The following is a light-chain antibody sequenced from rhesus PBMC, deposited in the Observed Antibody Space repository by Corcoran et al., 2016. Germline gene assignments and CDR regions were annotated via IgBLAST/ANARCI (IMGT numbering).Light chain of an antibody. CDR1: QGISSY. CDR2: AAS. V-gene: IGKV1-28*01. Sequence: DIQMTQSPSSLSASVGDTVTITCRASQGISSYLNWFQQKPGKAPKLLIYAASSLESGVPSRFSGSGSWTEFPLTISRLQPEEFAAYYCLQHNSYPWTFGQGTKVEIK. CDR3: LQHNSYPWT. J-gene: IGKJ1*01.